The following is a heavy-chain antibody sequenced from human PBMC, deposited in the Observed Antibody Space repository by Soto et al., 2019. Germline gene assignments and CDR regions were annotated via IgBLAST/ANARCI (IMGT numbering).Heavy chain of an antibody. V-gene: IGHV1-69*02. CDR3: ARVGEGDAFDI. Sequence: VQLVQSGAEVKKPGSSVKVSCKASGGTFSSYTISWVRQAPGQGLEWMGRIIPILGIANYAQKFQGRVTITADKSTSTAYMELSSLRSEDTAVYYCARVGEGDAFDILGQGTMVTVSS. CDR1: GGTFSSYT. CDR2: IIPILGIA. J-gene: IGHJ3*02. D-gene: IGHD3-10*01.